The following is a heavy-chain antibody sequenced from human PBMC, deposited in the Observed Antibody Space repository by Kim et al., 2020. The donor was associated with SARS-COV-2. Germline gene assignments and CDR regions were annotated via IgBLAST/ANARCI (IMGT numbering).Heavy chain of an antibody. D-gene: IGHD1-26*01. CDR3: AADSDSGSYYRLYAFDI. CDR2: IVVGSGNT. Sequence: SVKVSCKASGFTFTSSAVQWVRQARGQRLEWIGWIVVGSGNTNYAQKSQERVTITRDMSTSTAYMELSSLRSEDTAVYYCAADSDSGSYYRLYAFDIWGQGTMVTVSS. J-gene: IGHJ3*02. V-gene: IGHV1-58*01. CDR1: GFTFTSSA.